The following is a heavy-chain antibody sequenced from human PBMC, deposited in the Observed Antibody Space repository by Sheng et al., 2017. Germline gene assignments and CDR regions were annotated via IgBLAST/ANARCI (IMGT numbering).Heavy chain of an antibody. J-gene: IGHJ6*02. CDR2: INHSGST. V-gene: IGHV4-34*01. CDR3: ARGNTDFWSGPINYYYGMDV. D-gene: IGHD3-3*01. CDR1: GGSFSGYY. Sequence: QVQLQQWGAGLLKPSETLSLTCAVYGGSFSGYYWSWIRQPPGKGLEWIGEINHSGSTNYNPSLKSRVTISVDTSKNKFSLKLSSVTAADTAVYYCARGNTDFWSGPINYYYGMDVWGQGDHGHRLL.